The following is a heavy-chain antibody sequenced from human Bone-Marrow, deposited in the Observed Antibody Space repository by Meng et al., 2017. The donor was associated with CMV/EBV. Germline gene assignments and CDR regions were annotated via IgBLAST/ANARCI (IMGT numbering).Heavy chain of an antibody. Sequence: SETLSLTCAVSGGSISSSNWWSWVRQPPGKGLEWIGEIYHSGSTNYNPSLKSRVTISVDKSKNQFSLKLSSVTAADTAVYYCARTFNWNYDAFDIWGQGTMVTVSS. CDR3: ARTFNWNYDAFDI. CDR1: GGSISSSNW. CDR2: IYHSGST. J-gene: IGHJ3*02. D-gene: IGHD1-7*01. V-gene: IGHV4-4*02.